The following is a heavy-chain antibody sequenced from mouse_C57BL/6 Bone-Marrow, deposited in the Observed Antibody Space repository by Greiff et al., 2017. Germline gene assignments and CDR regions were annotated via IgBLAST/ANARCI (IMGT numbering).Heavy chain of an antibody. CDR2: IDPENGDT. Sequence: EVQLQQSGAELVRPGASVKLSCTASGFNIKDDYMHWVKQRPEQGLEWIGWIDPENGDTEYASKFQGKATITADTSSNTAYLQLSSLTSEDTAVYYCTTGLRRRAWFAYWGQGTLVTVSA. V-gene: IGHV14-4*01. J-gene: IGHJ3*01. D-gene: IGHD2-4*01. CDR3: TTGLRRRAWFAY. CDR1: GFNIKDDY.